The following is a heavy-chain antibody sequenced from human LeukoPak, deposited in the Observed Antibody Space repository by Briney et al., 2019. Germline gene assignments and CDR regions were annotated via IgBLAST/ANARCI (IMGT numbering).Heavy chain of an antibody. D-gene: IGHD3-3*01. J-gene: IGHJ4*02. CDR1: GGSISSYY. V-gene: IGHV4-59*12. CDR2: IYYSGST. Sequence: SETLSLTCTVSGGSISSYYWSWIRQPPGKGLEWIGYIYYSGSTNYNPSLKSRVTISVDTSKNHFSLKLSSVTAADTAVYYCARGWSGTLFDYWGQGTLVTVSS. CDR3: ARGWSGTLFDY.